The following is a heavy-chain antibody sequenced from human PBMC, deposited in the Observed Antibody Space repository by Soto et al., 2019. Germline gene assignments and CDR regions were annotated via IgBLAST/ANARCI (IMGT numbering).Heavy chain of an antibody. J-gene: IGHJ6*02. CDR3: ASLGTVIPTDYYYYGMDV. Sequence: GGSLRLSCAASGFTVSSNYMSWVRQAPGKGLEWVSVIYSGGSTYYADSVKGRFTISRDNSKNTLYLQMNSLRAEDTAVYYCASLGTVIPTDYYYYGMDVWGQGTTVTVSS. CDR1: GFTVSSNY. D-gene: IGHD4-4*01. V-gene: IGHV3-66*01. CDR2: IYSGGST.